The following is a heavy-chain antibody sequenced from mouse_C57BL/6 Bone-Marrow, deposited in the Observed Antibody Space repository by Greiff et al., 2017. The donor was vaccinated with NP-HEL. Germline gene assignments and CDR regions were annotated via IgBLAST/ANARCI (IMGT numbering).Heavy chain of an antibody. CDR3: ARDAGNAYWYFDV. J-gene: IGHJ1*03. CDR1: GFTFSDFY. CDR2: SRNKANDYTT. Sequence: EVQVVESGGGLVQSGRSLRLSCATSGFTFSDFYMEWVRQAPGKGLEWIAASRNKANDYTTEYSASVKGRFIVSRDTSQSILYLQMNALRAEDTAIYYCARDAGNAYWYFDVWGTGTTVTVSS. V-gene: IGHV7-1*01. D-gene: IGHD2-1*01.